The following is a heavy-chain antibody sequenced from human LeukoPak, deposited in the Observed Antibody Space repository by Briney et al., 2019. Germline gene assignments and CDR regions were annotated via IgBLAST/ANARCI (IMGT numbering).Heavy chain of an antibody. D-gene: IGHD3-22*01. CDR1: GGSISSSNW. CDR2: IYHSGST. Sequence: SGTLSLTCAVSGGSISSSNWWSWVRQPPGKGLEWIGEIYHSGSTNYNPSLKSRVTISVDTSKNQFSLKLSSVTAADTAVYYCARHKFLMSGSGYYYHFDYWGQGTLVTVPS. J-gene: IGHJ4*02. V-gene: IGHV4-4*02. CDR3: ARHKFLMSGSGYYYHFDY.